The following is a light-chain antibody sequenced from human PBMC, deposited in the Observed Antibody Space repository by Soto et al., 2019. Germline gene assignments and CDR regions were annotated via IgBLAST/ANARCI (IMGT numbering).Light chain of an antibody. CDR3: QQYSASPRT. CDR1: QSVSSN. CDR2: SAS. V-gene: IGKV3-20*01. J-gene: IGKJ3*01. Sequence: EIVLTQSPATLSVSPGERATLSCRASQSVSSNLAWYQQKPGQAPRLLIHSASTRAPGIPDRFSASGAGTDFTLTISRLEPEDSAVYYCQQYSASPRTFGPGTKVD.